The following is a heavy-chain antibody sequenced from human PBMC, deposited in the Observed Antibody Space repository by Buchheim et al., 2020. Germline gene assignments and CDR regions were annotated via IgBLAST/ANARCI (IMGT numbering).Heavy chain of an antibody. Sequence: EVQLLESGGNLVQPGGSLRLSCATSGFTFGSYAMSWVRQAPGKGLEWVTVISSSGGRTYYADSVKGRFTISRDNTENTLYLQMNSLGAEDTAVYYCAKDDRAVINSFDYWGQGTL. J-gene: IGHJ4*02. CDR3: AKDDRAVINSFDY. D-gene: IGHD2-21*01. CDR2: ISSSGGRT. V-gene: IGHV3-23*01. CDR1: GFTFGSYA.